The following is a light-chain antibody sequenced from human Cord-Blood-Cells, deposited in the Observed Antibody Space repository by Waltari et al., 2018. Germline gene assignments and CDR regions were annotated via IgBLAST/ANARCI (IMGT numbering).Light chain of an antibody. CDR1: SSDVGGYNL. CDR2: EGS. CDR3: CSYAGSSTYWV. V-gene: IGLV2-23*01. Sequence: QSALTQPASVSGSPGQSITIPCTGTSSDVGGYNLVYWYQQHPGKAPKLMIYEGSNRPSGVSNLFSGSKSGNTASLTSSGLQAEDEADYYCCSYAGSSTYWVFGGGTKLTVL. J-gene: IGLJ3*02.